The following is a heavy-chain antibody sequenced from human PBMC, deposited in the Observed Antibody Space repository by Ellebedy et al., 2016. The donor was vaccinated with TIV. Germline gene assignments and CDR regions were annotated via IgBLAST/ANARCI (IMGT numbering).Heavy chain of an antibody. CDR2: IYPGDSDT. CDR1: GYSFTSYW. V-gene: IGHV5-51*01. D-gene: IGHD3-3*01. Sequence: KVSXXGSGYSFTSYWIGWVRQMPGKGLEWMGIIYPGDSDTRYSPSFQGQVTISADKSISTAYLQWSSLKASDTAMYYCARHPDDWFGVVTQIDYWGQGTLVTVSS. CDR3: ARHPDDWFGVVTQIDY. J-gene: IGHJ4*02.